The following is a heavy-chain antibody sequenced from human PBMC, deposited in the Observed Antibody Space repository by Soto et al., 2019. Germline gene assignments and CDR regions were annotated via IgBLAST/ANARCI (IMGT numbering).Heavy chain of an antibody. D-gene: IGHD5-18*01. J-gene: IGHJ6*02. CDR2: INPNSGGT. CDR3: ARGGYSYGYIGRAYVLDF. CDR1: GYTFTGYY. V-gene: IGHV1-2*04. Sequence: ASVKVSCKASGYTFTGYYMHWVRQAPGQGLEWMGWINPNSGGTNYAQKFQGWVTMTRDTSISTAYMELSRLRSDDTAVYYCARGGYSYGYIGRAYVLDFSGQGSTVIGSS.